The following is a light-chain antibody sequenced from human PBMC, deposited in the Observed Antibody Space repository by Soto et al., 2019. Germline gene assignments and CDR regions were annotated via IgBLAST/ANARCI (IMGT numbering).Light chain of an antibody. Sequence: QSVLTQAPSTSGTPGQRVTISCSGSNSNIGSSSVNWYRQVPGTAPELLIYTTNERPSGVPDRFSGSKSGTSASLAISGLQSEDEADYYCTSFTSSSTYVFGSGTKLTVL. V-gene: IGLV1-44*01. J-gene: IGLJ1*01. CDR2: TTN. CDR1: NSNIGSSS. CDR3: TSFTSSSTYV.